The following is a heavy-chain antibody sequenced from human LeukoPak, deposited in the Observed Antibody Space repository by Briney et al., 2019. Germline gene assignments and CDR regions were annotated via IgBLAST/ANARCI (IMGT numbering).Heavy chain of an antibody. V-gene: IGHV1-69*06. CDR1: GGTFSSYA. CDR3: ASYVGVAAAGWDGFDI. D-gene: IGHD6-13*01. J-gene: IGHJ3*02. Sequence: ASVKVSCKASGGTFSSYAISWVRQAPGQGLEWMGGIIPIFGTANYAQKFQGRVTITADKSTSTAYMELSSLRSEDTAVYYCASYVGVAAAGWDGFDIWGQGTMVTVSS. CDR2: IIPIFGTA.